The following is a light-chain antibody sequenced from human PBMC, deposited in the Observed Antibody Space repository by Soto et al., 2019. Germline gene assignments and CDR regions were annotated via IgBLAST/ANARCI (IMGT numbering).Light chain of an antibody. CDR2: SAS. Sequence: EIVLTQSPATLSLSPGERATLSCRASQSVSGKYLAWYHQRPGQAPSVLIHSASSRATGIPDRFTGSGSVTVFTPTITSLEPEDFVVYYGQQYSSFPWTFGQGTKVEIK. CDR3: QQYSSFPWT. J-gene: IGKJ1*01. V-gene: IGKV3-20*01. CDR1: QSVSGKY.